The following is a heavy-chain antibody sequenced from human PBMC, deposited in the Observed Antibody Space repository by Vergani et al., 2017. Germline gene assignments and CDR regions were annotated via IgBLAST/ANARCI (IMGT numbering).Heavy chain of an antibody. CDR1: GFTFSDYY. CDR2: ISSSGSTI. J-gene: IGHJ4*02. V-gene: IGHV3-11*01. Sequence: QVQLVESGGGLVKPGGSLRLSCAASGFTFSDYYMSWIRQAPGKGLEWVSYISSSGSTIYYADSVKGRFTISRDNAKNSLYLQMNSLRAEDTAVYYCAXAYCGGDCYSSDGLFDYWGQGTLVTVSS. D-gene: IGHD2-21*01. CDR3: AXAYCGGDCYSSDGLFDY.